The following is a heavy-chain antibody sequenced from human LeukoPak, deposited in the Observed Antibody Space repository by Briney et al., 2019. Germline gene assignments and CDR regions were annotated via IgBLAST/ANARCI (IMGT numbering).Heavy chain of an antibody. J-gene: IGHJ4*02. CDR3: ARVGHYYGSGSYPFDY. Sequence: SETLSLTCTVSGGSISSSSYYWGWIRQPPGKGLEWIGSIYYSGSTYYNPSLKSRVTISVDTSMNQFSLKPSSVTAADTAVYYCARVGHYYGSGSYPFDYWGQGTLVTVSS. D-gene: IGHD3-10*01. V-gene: IGHV4-39*07. CDR1: GGSISSSSYY. CDR2: IYYSGST.